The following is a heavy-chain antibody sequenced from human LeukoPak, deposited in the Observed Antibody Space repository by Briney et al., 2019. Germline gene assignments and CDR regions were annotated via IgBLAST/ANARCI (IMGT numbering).Heavy chain of an antibody. J-gene: IGHJ6*03. CDR3: ARSRSLRYFDWLAMDV. CDR1: GGSISSSSYY. Sequence: KPSETLSLTCTVSGGSISSSSYYWGWIRQPPGKGLEWIGSIYYSGSTYYNPSLKSRVTISVDTSKNQFSLKLSSVTAADTAVYYCARSRSLRYFDWLAMDVWGKGTTVTISS. D-gene: IGHD3-9*01. CDR2: IYYSGST. V-gene: IGHV4-39*07.